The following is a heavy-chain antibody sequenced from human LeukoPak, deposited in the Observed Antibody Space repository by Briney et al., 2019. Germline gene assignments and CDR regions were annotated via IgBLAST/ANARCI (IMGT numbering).Heavy chain of an antibody. CDR1: GGAFSGYY. CDR2: MNPRGST. J-gene: IGHJ6*03. CDR3: ARGRQDVTMIVVVMTAVSYYLDV. V-gene: IGHV4-34*01. Sequence: SETLSLTCAVYGGAFSGYYWTWIRQTPEKGLEWIGEMNPRGSTNYNLSLKSRVTISVDTSKNQFSLELSSVTAADTAVYYCARGRQDVTMIVVVMTAVSYYLDVWGKGTTVTVS. D-gene: IGHD3-22*01.